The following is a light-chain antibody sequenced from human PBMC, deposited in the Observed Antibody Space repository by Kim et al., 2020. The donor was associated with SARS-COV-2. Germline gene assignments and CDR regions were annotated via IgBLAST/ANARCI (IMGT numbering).Light chain of an antibody. J-gene: IGLJ2*01. CDR1: SSDVGGYNY. V-gene: IGLV2-11*01. Sequence: QSALTQPRSVSGSPGQSVTISCTGTSSDVGGYNYVSWYQQHPGKAPKLILYDVSRRPSGVPDRFYGSKSGNTASLTISGLQAEDEADYHCCSYAGSYTVLFGAGTKLTVL. CDR3: CSYAGSYTVL. CDR2: DVS.